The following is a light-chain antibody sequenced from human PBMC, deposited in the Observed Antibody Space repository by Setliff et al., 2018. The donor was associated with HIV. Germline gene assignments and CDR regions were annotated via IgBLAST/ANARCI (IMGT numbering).Light chain of an antibody. J-gene: IGLJ1*01. CDR2: KNN. CDR3: AAWDDSLNGPDYV. V-gene: IGLV1-47*01. CDR1: TSNIGTND. Sequence: QSVLTQPPSASATPGQRVTISCSGNTSNIGTNDVYWYQQVPGTAPKLLISKNNQRPSGVPDRFSGSKSGTSASLAISGLRSEDEANYYCAAWDDSLNGPDYVFGTGTKVNVL.